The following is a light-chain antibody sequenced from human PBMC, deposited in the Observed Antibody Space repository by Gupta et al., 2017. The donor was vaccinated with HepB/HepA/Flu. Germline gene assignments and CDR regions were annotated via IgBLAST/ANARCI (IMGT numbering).Light chain of an antibody. Sequence: SYELTQPPSVSVSPRQTASITCSGDKLGENSACWYQQKPDQSPVLVIYQDSKRPSGIPERFSGPTSGNTATLTISGTQAMDEADYYCQAWDSSTAVVFGGGTKLTVL. V-gene: IGLV3-1*01. CDR2: QDS. CDR3: QAWDSSTAVV. CDR1: KLGENS. J-gene: IGLJ2*01.